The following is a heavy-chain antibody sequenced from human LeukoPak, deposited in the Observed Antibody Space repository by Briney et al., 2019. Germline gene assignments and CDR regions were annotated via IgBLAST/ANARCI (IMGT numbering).Heavy chain of an antibody. CDR1: VYTVRSYY. J-gene: IGHJ4*02. Sequence: PEGSLRLSCAASVYTVRSYYMNWVRQAPGKGLEWVSVLYSGGRTYYADSVKGRFTISRDNSKNTLYLQMNSLRAEDTAVYYCARDSGAAAVHFDYWGQGTLVTVSS. D-gene: IGHD6-13*01. V-gene: IGHV3-53*01. CDR3: ARDSGAAAVHFDY. CDR2: LYSGGRT.